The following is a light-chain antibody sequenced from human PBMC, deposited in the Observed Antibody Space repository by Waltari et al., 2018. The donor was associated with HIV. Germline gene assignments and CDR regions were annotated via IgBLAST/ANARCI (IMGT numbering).Light chain of an antibody. V-gene: IGLV1-51*01. CDR3: GAWDSGLSAWV. CDR2: DNN. CDR1: SSNIGNNY. J-gene: IGLJ3*02. Sequence: HSVLTQPPSVSAAPGQKATISCSGSSSNIGNNYVSWYQQFPGTAPKLLIYDNNKRPSGIPDRFSGTKSGTSATLGITGLQTGDEAGYYCGAWDSGLSAWVFGGGTKLTVL.